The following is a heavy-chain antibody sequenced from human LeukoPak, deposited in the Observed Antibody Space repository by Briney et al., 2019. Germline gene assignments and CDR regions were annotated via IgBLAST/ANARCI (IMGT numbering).Heavy chain of an antibody. J-gene: IGHJ6*02. Sequence: SETLSLTCTVSGGSISSYYWSWIRQPAGKGLEWIGRIYTSGSTNYNPSLKGRVTMSVDTSKNQFSLKLSSVTAADTAVYYCARVPSNYYGGYYYYGMDVWGQGTTVTVSS. D-gene: IGHD3-10*01. CDR1: GGSISSYY. CDR3: ARVPSNYYGGYYYYGMDV. V-gene: IGHV4-4*07. CDR2: IYTSGST.